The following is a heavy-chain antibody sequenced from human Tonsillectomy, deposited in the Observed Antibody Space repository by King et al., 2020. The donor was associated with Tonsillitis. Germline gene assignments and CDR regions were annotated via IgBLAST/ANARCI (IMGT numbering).Heavy chain of an antibody. CDR1: GFTFSSYW. J-gene: IGHJ3*02. CDR2: INSDGSST. CDR3: ARDRPFYDFWSGPTDAFDI. Sequence: VQLVESGGGLVQPGGSLRLSCAASGFTFSSYWMHWVRHAPGKGLVWVSRINSDGSSTNYADSVKGRFTISRDNVKNTLYLQMNSLRAEDTAVYYCARDRPFYDFWSGPTDAFDIWGQGTMVTVSS. V-gene: IGHV3-74*01. D-gene: IGHD3-3*01.